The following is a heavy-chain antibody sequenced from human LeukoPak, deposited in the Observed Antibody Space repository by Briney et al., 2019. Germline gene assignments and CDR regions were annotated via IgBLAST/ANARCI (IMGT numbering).Heavy chain of an antibody. Sequence: ASVKVPFKVSGYTFTSYGISWVRQAPGQWLEWMGWISAYNGNTNYAQKLQGRVTMTTVTSTSTAYMELRSLRSDDTAVYYCAREKPYSYGYQHFDYWGQGTLVTVSS. V-gene: IGHV1-18*01. D-gene: IGHD5-18*01. J-gene: IGHJ4*02. CDR3: AREKPYSYGYQHFDY. CDR1: GYTFTSYG. CDR2: ISAYNGNT.